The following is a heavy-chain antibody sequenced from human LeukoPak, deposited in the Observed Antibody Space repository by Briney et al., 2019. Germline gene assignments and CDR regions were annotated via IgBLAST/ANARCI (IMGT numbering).Heavy chain of an antibody. CDR1: GYRLSELS. CDR3: ATEATSPDYNYYMDV. Sequence: ASVRVSCKVSGYRLSELSMHWVRQAPGKGLEWMGGLDVEDDEPIYAQKFQGRVIMTEDTSTDTAYMELSSLRSEDTAVYYCATEATSPDYNYYMDVWGKGTTVTVSS. J-gene: IGHJ6*03. CDR2: LDVEDDEP. D-gene: IGHD2-2*01. V-gene: IGHV1-24*01.